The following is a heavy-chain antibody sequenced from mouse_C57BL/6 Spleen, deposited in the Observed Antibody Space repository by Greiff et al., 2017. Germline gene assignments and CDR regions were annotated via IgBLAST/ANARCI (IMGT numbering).Heavy chain of an antibody. Sequence: VQLQQSGAELVRPGASVKLSCTASGFNIKDDYMHWVKLRPEQGLEWIGWIDPENGDTEYASKFQGKATITADTSSNTAYLQLSSLPSEDTAVYYCTIPSHDGYPYYWGQGTTLTVSS. V-gene: IGHV14-4*01. D-gene: IGHD2-3*01. CDR2: IDPENGDT. J-gene: IGHJ2*01. CDR1: GFNIKDDY. CDR3: TIPSHDGYPYY.